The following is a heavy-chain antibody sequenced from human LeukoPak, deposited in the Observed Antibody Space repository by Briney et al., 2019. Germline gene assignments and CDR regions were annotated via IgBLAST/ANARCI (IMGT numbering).Heavy chain of an antibody. V-gene: IGHV1-18*01. CDR2: ISAYNGKT. J-gene: IGHJ4*02. CDR1: GYTFTSYG. Sequence: ASVKVSCKASGYTFTSYGISWVRQAPGQGLEWMGWISAYNGKTTYAKKLQGRVTMTTDKSTSTAYMELRSLRSDDTAVYYCARDLWGSQNYWGQGTLVTVSS. D-gene: IGHD3-16*01. CDR3: ARDLWGSQNY.